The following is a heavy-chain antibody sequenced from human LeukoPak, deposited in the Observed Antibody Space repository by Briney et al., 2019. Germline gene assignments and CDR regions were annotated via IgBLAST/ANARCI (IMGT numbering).Heavy chain of an antibody. Sequence: GGSLRLSCAASGFTFSSYWMSWVRQAPGKGLEWVANIKQDGSEKYYVDSVKGRFTISRDNAKNSLYLQMNSLRAEDTAVYYCARDLGSSSWGGWFDPWGQGTLVTVSS. CDR2: IKQDGSEK. V-gene: IGHV3-7*01. CDR1: GFTFSSYW. D-gene: IGHD6-13*01. CDR3: ARDLGSSSWGGWFDP. J-gene: IGHJ5*02.